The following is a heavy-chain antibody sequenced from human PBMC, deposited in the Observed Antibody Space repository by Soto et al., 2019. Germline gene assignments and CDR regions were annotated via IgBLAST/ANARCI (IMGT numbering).Heavy chain of an antibody. CDR3: ARGIVGPLWYYYGMDV. Sequence: ASVKVSCKASGYTFTGYYMHWVRQAPGQGLEWMGWINPNSGGTNYAQKFQGRVTMTRDTSISTAYMELSRLRSDDTAVYYCARGIVGPLWYYYGMDVWGKGTTVTVSS. V-gene: IGHV1-2*02. D-gene: IGHD1-26*01. J-gene: IGHJ6*04. CDR2: INPNSGGT. CDR1: GYTFTGYY.